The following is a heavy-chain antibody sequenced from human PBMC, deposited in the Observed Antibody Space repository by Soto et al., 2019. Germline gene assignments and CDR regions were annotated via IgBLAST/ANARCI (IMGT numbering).Heavy chain of an antibody. Sequence: QVQLVQSGAEVKKPGASVKVSCKASGYSFITSYHMHWVRQAPGQGLEWMGWIKTYNGNTNYAQKLQGRDTMTKDTSTSTAYMELRSLRSDDTAVYYCARLVAAPGEVPDYWGQGTLVTVSS. V-gene: IGHV1-18*04. J-gene: IGHJ4*02. CDR3: ARLVAAPGEVPDY. D-gene: IGHD1-26*01. CDR2: IKTYNGNT. CDR1: GYSFITSYH.